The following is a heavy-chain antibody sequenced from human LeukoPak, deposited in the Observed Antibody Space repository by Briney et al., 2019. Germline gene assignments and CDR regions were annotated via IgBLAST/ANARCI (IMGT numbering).Heavy chain of an antibody. D-gene: IGHD6-19*01. CDR2: IYHSGST. Sequence: SETLSLTGGVSGYSISSGYFWGWIRQPPGKGLEWIGSIYHSGSTYYNPSLKSRVTISVDTSKNQFSLKVSSVTAADTAVYYCTRDLPYSSGWYVGNWGLGTLVAVSS. CDR1: GYSISSGYF. V-gene: IGHV4-38-2*02. J-gene: IGHJ4*02. CDR3: TRDLPYSSGWYVGN.